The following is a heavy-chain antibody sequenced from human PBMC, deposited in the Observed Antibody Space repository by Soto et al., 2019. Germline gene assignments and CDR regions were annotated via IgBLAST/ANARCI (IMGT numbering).Heavy chain of an antibody. Sequence: GGSLRLSCAASGFTFSSYAMSWVRQAPGKGLEWVSAISGSGGSTYYADSVKGRFTISRDNSKNTLYLQMNSLRAEDTAVYYCAKVAYYDFWSGYYMAGAPEMNPYYYYYMDVWGKGTTVTVSS. CDR1: GFTFSSYA. V-gene: IGHV3-23*01. J-gene: IGHJ6*03. D-gene: IGHD3-3*01. CDR2: ISGSGGST. CDR3: AKVAYYDFWSGYYMAGAPEMNPYYYYYMDV.